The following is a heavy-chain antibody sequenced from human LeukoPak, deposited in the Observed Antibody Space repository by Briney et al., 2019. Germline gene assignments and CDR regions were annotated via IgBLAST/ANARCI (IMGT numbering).Heavy chain of an antibody. D-gene: IGHD1/OR15-1a*01. CDR1: GFTVSSNY. CDR3: AKEAGNWNKFDY. J-gene: IGHJ4*02. V-gene: IGHV3-53*01. CDR2: IYAGGST. Sequence: GGSLRLSCAASGFTVSSNYMTWVRQAPGKGLEWVSIIYAGGSTYYADSVKGRFTISRDNSKNTLYLQMNSLRAEDTAVYYCAKEAGNWNKFDYWGQGTLVTVSS.